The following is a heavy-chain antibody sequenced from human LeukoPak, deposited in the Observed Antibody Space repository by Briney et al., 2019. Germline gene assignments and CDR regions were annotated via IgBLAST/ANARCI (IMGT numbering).Heavy chain of an antibody. Sequence: PAETLSLTCTVSGASVSGYYWSWIRLPAGKGLEWIGRLYNNGSTNCNPSLKSRVTMSVDTSNNQLSLRLKSVTAADTAVYYCTRDIGSGDYVFFDSWGQGTRVIVS. CDR2: LYNNGST. J-gene: IGHJ4*02. CDR3: TRDIGSGDYVFFDS. V-gene: IGHV4-4*07. D-gene: IGHD4-17*01. CDR1: GASVSGYY.